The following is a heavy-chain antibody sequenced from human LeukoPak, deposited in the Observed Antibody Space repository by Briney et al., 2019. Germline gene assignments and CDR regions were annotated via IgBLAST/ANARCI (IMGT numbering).Heavy chain of an antibody. CDR3: GKERYGSSSVVDY. D-gene: IGHD6-6*01. V-gene: IGHV3-23*01. Sequence: GRSLRLSCAASGFTFSSYGMHWVRQAQGKGLEWVSGITGSGDSTYYADSVKGRFTISRDNSKNTVYLQMNSLRVEDTAVYHCGKERYGSSSVVDYWGHGTLVTVSS. CDR1: GFTFSSYG. CDR2: ITGSGDST. J-gene: IGHJ4*01.